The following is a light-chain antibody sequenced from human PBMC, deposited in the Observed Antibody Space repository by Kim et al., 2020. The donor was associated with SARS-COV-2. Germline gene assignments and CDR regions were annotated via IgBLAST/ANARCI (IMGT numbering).Light chain of an antibody. Sequence: DVVMTQSPLSLPVTLGQPASISCRSSQSLVYSDGNTYLSWFQQRPGQSPRRLIYRVSNRDSGVPDRFSGSGSGTDFTLKISRVEAEDVGVYYCMQGTYWPPWTFGQGTKVDIK. CDR2: RVS. CDR3: MQGTYWPPWT. J-gene: IGKJ1*01. CDR1: QSLVYSDGNTY. V-gene: IGKV2-30*01.